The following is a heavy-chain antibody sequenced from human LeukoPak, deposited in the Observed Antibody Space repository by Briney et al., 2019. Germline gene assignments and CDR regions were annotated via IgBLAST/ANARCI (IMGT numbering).Heavy chain of an antibody. CDR3: TRGSGRRVDY. D-gene: IGHD3-3*01. CDR2: IRSKAYGGTT. CDR1: GFTFGDYA. J-gene: IGHJ4*02. V-gene: IGHV3-49*04. Sequence: PGGSLRLSCTASGFTFGDYAMSWVRQAPGKGLEWVGSIRSKAYGGTTEYAASVKGRFTISRDDSKSIAYLQMNSLKTEDTAVYYCTRGSGRRVDYWGQGTLVTVSS.